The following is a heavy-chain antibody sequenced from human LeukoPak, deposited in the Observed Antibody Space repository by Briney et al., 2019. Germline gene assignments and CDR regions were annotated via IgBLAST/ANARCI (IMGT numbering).Heavy chain of an antibody. CDR3: ARGVKGGYCGGGSCMTRKIYYYGMDV. Sequence: PSETLSLTCAVYGGTFSGYYWSWIRQPPGKGLEWIGEINHSGSTNYNPSLKSRVTISVDTSKNQFSLKLSSVTAADTAVYYCARGVKGGYCGGGSCMTRKIYYYGMDVWGQGTTVTVPS. CDR1: GGTFSGYY. J-gene: IGHJ6*02. V-gene: IGHV4-34*01. CDR2: INHSGST. D-gene: IGHD2-15*01.